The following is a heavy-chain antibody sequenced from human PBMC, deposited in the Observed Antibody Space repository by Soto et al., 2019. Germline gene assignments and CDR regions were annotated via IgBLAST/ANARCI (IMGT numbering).Heavy chain of an antibody. V-gene: IGHV3-11*01. CDR3: ATKGGGFYFGFDP. CDR1: GFTFSDYY. CDR2: ISSGGTTI. J-gene: IGHJ5*02. D-gene: IGHD3-22*01. Sequence: QVQLVESGGGFVKPGGSLRLSCAAPGFTFSDYYMSWIRQAPGKGLEWVSYISSGGTTIYYADSVKGRFTISRDDAKNSLYLQMNSLRPEDTAVYFCATKGGGFYFGFDPWGQGTLVTVSS.